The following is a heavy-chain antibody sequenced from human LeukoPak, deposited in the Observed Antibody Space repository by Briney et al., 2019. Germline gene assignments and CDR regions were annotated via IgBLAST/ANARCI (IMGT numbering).Heavy chain of an antibody. J-gene: IGHJ6*03. D-gene: IGHD3-3*01. CDR1: XXXFTXXY. V-gene: IGHV1-2*02. CDR2: INPNSGGT. CDR3: ARGVSDFWSGYMDV. Sequence: VSXXXSXXXFTXXYXXWVRQAPGQGLEWMGWINPNSGGTNYAQKFQGRVTMTRDTSISTAYMELSRLRSDDTAVYYRARGVSDFWSGYMDVWGKGTTVTVSS.